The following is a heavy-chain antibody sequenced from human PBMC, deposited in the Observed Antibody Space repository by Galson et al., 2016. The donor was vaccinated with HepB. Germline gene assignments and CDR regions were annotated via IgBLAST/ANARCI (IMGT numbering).Heavy chain of an antibody. Sequence: SLRLSCAASGFSFSTYGMHWVCQAPGKGLEWVAVIWYDGSETYYADSVKGRFTISRDNSKNTLFLQMHSLRAEDTAVYYCARDSTWNIVATVLFDPWGQGTLVIVSS. J-gene: IGHJ5*02. CDR2: IWYDGSET. V-gene: IGHV3-33*01. D-gene: IGHD5-12*01. CDR1: GFSFSTYG. CDR3: ARDSTWNIVATVLFDP.